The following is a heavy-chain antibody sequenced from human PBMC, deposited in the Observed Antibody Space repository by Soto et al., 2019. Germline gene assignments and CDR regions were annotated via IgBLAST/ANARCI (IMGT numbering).Heavy chain of an antibody. J-gene: IGHJ5*02. CDR3: ATQEVGGSYVYTFDP. CDR2: IYYSGST. Sequence: QLHLRESGPGLVKPSETLSLTCTVSGGSITSSSYYWGWIRQPPGKGLEWIGSIYYSGSTYYNPSPKSRVTIPVDTSKNQFSLKLSSVTAADTAVYYCATQEVGGSYVYTFDPWGQGTLVTVSS. V-gene: IGHV4-39*01. CDR1: GGSITSSSYY. D-gene: IGHD1-26*01.